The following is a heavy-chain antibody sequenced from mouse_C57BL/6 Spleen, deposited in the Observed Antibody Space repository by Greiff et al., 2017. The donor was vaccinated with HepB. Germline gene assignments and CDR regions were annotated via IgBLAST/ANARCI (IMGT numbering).Heavy chain of an antibody. CDR3: AITGTSWGYFDV. D-gene: IGHD4-1*01. CDR1: GYTFTSYW. CDR2: IYPSDSET. V-gene: IGHV1-52*01. Sequence: VQLQQPGAELVRPGSSVKLSCKASGYTFTSYWMHWVKQRPIQGLEWIGNIYPSDSETHYNQKFKDKATLTVDKSSSTAYMQLSSLTSEDSAVYYCAITGTSWGYFDVWGTGTTVTVSS. J-gene: IGHJ1*03.